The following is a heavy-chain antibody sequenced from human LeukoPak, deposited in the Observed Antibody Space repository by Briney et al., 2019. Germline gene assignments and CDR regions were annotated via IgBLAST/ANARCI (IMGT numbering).Heavy chain of an antibody. Sequence: PSETLSLTCTVSGDPISSPDYYWSWIRHHPGRGLEWIGYLYYSGSTYYSPSLKSRARISGDMSKNQFSLKLNSVTTADTAVYYCARVIRSGWCFDYWGQGTLVTVSS. V-gene: IGHV4-31*03. CDR3: ARVIRSGWCFDY. D-gene: IGHD6-19*01. CDR1: GDPISSPDYY. J-gene: IGHJ4*02. CDR2: LYYSGST.